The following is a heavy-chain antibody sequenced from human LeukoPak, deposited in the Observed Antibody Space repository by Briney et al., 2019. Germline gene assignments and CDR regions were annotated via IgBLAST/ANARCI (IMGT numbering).Heavy chain of an antibody. V-gene: IGHV1-18*01. CDR2: ISAYNGNT. CDR3: ARGGSGWLVYYYYGMDV. Sequence: GSSVKVSCKASGYTFTSYGISWVRQAPGQGLEWMGWISAYNGNTNYAQKLQGRVTMTTDTSTSTAYMELRSLRSDDTAVYYCARGGSGWLVYYYYGMDVWGQGTTVTVSS. J-gene: IGHJ6*02. CDR1: GYTFTSYG. D-gene: IGHD6-19*01.